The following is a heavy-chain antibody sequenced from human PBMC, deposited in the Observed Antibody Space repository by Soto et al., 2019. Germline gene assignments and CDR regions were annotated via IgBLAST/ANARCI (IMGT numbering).Heavy chain of an antibody. Sequence: QGQLVQSGAEVKKPGASVKLSCKASGFTFSNYGLNWVRQSPGQGLDWMGWVSANNGHTNYAQNLKGRVSMTTDTSTSTAYMELRGLTFDDTAVYYCARDIESVTAKHFFYYYAMDVWCQVTTVTVSS. J-gene: IGHJ6*02. CDR2: VSANNGHT. CDR3: ARDIESVTAKHFFYYYAMDV. V-gene: IGHV1-18*01. D-gene: IGHD2-8*01. CDR1: GFTFSNYG.